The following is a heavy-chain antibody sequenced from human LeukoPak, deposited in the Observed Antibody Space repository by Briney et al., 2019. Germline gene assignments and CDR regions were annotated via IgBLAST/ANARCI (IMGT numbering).Heavy chain of an antibody. J-gene: IGHJ4*02. Sequence: SVKVTCKASGGTFSSYPSSWVRQPPAGEVEGMGGVIPIFGTANYAQKFQGRVTITADKSTSTAYMELSSLRSADTAVYYCARSGTGAALDDWGQRTPVTVSS. V-gene: IGHV1-69*06. D-gene: IGHD6-13*01. CDR2: VIPIFGTA. CDR3: ARSGTGAALDD. CDR1: GGTFSSYP.